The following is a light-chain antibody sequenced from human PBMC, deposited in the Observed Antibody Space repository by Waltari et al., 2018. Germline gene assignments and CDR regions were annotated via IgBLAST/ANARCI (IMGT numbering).Light chain of an antibody. CDR2: DLS. J-gene: IGKJ1*01. V-gene: IGKV3-11*01. Sequence: EIALTQSPATLSLSPGETATLRWMPSQSVSSSLAWYQQKPDQAPRLLFHDLSNRATGIPARCSVSGSGTDFTLTISSLEAEDVAVYYCQQRSNWPPTFGQGTKVEIK. CDR1: QSVSSS. CDR3: QQRSNWPPT.